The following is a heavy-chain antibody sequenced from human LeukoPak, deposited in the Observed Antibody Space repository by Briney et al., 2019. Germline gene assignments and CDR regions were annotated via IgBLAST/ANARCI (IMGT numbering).Heavy chain of an antibody. Sequence: SETLSLTCTVSGYSISSGYYWGWIRQPPGKGLEWIGSIYHSGSIYYNPSLKSRVTISVDTSKNQFSLKLSSVTAADTAVYYCARHLRLGYSTNWFDPWGQGTLVTVSS. CDR1: GYSISSGYY. V-gene: IGHV4-38-2*02. D-gene: IGHD4-11*01. CDR3: ARHLRLGYSTNWFDP. CDR2: IYHSGSI. J-gene: IGHJ5*02.